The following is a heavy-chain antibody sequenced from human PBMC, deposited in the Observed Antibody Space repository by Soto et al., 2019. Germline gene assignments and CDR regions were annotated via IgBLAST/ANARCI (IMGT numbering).Heavy chain of an antibody. Sequence: SETLSLTCSVAGGSVSSNSYSWGWIRQSPGKGLEWIGTIYSSENTYYNPSLLSRVTISVDTSKNEFSLRLSSVTAADTAVYYCARVTLGYSHGMDVWGQGTTVTVSS. D-gene: IGHD6-13*01. CDR2: IYSSENT. CDR1: GGSVSSNSYS. V-gene: IGHV4-39*07. J-gene: IGHJ6*02. CDR3: ARVTLGYSHGMDV.